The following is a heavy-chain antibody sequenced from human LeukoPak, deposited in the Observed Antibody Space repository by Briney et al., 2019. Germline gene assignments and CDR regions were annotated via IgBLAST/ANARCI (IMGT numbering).Heavy chain of an antibody. V-gene: IGHV5-51*01. J-gene: IGHJ4*02. CDR2: IYPGDSDT. Sequence: GESLKISCKGSGYSFTSYWIGWVRQMPGKGLEWMGIIYPGDSDTKYSPSFQGQVTISADKSISAAYLQWSSLKASDTAMYYCATYTYYYDSSAYHGYWGQGTLVTVSS. CDR3: ATYTYYYDSSAYHGY. D-gene: IGHD3-22*01. CDR1: GYSFTSYW.